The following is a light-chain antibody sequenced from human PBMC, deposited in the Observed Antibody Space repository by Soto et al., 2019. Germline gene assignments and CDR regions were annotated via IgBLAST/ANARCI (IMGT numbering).Light chain of an antibody. Sequence: EIELTQSTGTLSLSAGERATLSCRASQSVRSSYLALYQQKPGQAPRLLIYGASSRATGIPDRFSGSGSGTDFTLNISRLEHEDFAVYYCQQYGSSPWAFGQGTKVEIK. CDR2: GAS. CDR3: QQYGSSPWA. V-gene: IGKV3-20*01. J-gene: IGKJ1*01. CDR1: QSVRSSY.